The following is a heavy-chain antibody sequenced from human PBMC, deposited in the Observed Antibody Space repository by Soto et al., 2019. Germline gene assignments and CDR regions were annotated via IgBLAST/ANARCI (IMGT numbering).Heavy chain of an antibody. CDR1: GGSISNYY. CDR3: ASHSTSFYYYYYMDV. J-gene: IGHJ6*03. Sequence: SETLSLTCTVSGGSISNYYWSWIRQPPGKGLEWIGYIYYRGSSNYNPSLKSRVTISLDTSKNQFSLKLSSVTAADTAVYYCASHSTSFYYYYYMDVWGKGTTVTVSS. D-gene: IGHD2-2*01. CDR2: IYYRGSS. V-gene: IGHV4-59*08.